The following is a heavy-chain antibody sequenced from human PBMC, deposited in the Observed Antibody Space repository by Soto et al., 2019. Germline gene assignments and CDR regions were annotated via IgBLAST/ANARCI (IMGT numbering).Heavy chain of an antibody. D-gene: IGHD1-7*01. V-gene: IGHV1-18*01. Sequence: QVPLVQSGAEVKKPGASVKVSCKASGYTFTSYGISWVRQAPGQGLEWMGRISPYNGNTNYAQKLQGRVTMTTDTSTSTAYMELRSLRSDDTAVYYCARDRGYNWNYGWFDPWGQGTLVTVSS. J-gene: IGHJ5*02. CDR3: ARDRGYNWNYGWFDP. CDR2: ISPYNGNT. CDR1: GYTFTSYG.